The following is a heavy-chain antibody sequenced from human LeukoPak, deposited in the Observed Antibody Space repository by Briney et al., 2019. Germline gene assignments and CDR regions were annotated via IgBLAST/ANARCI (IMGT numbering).Heavy chain of an antibody. Sequence: ASVKVSCKASGYTFTSYYMHGVRQAPGQGLEWMGIINPSGGSTSYAQKFQGRVTMTRDTATRIVYMELSSLRSEDTAVYYCAVRTTPPDVLRGYRDYYGMDVWGQGTTLIVSS. V-gene: IGHV1-46*01. J-gene: IGHJ6*02. CDR1: GYTFTSYY. D-gene: IGHD3-3*01. CDR2: INPSGGST. CDR3: AVRTTPPDVLRGYRDYYGMDV.